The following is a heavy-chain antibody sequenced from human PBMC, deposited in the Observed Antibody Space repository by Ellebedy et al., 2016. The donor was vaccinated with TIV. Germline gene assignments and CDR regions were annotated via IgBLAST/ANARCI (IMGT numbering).Heavy chain of an antibody. J-gene: IGHJ4*02. V-gene: IGHV3-30*18. CDR1: RFTFSIFG. Sequence: GGSLRLXCAASRFTFSIFGLHWVRQAPGKGLEWVAIISSDGTNKYYADSVRGRFTISRDNPKNTLYLQMDSLRPEDTAIYYCAKDESGGDLPRPFDHWGQGTLVTVSS. CDR3: AKDESGGDLPRPFDH. D-gene: IGHD5-12*01. CDR2: ISSDGTNK.